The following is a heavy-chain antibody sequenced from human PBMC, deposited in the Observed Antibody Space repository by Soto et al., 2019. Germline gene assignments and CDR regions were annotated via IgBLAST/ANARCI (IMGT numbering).Heavy chain of an antibody. CDR3: ASSTVINEYYYYYYMDV. V-gene: IGHV4-34*01. J-gene: IGHJ6*03. D-gene: IGHD4-4*01. CDR2: INHSGST. CDR1: GGSFSGYY. Sequence: SETLSLTCAVYGGSFSGYYWSWIRQPPGKGLEWIGEINHSGSTNYNPSLKSRVTISVDTSKNQFSLKLSSVTAAGTAVYYCASSTVINEYYYYYYMDVWGKGTTVTVSS.